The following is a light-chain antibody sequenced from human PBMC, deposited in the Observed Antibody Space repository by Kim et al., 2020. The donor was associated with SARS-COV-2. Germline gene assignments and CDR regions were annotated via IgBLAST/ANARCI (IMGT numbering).Light chain of an antibody. CDR3: QTWDSTTEV. V-gene: IGLV3-1*01. CDR1: KLGDKF. CDR2: QDT. J-gene: IGLJ1*01. Sequence: VSPGQTASITCSGDKLGDKFACWYQQKPGQSPVLNIYQDTKRPSGIPDRFSGSNSGNTATLTISGAQAMDEADYYCQTWDSTTEVFGTGTKVTVL.